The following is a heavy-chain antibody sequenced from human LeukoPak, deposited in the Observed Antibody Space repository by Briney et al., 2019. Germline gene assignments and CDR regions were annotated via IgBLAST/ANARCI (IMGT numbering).Heavy chain of an antibody. CDR2: INSDGSTT. CDR3: ARGRVNSAYD. D-gene: IGHD5-12*01. J-gene: IGHJ4*02. CDR1: GFTFSSYW. V-gene: IGHV3-74*01. Sequence: GGSLRLSCAASGFTFSSYWMYWVRQAPGKGLVWVSRINSDGSTTCYADSVKGRFTISRDNDKNTLYLQMNSQRAEDTAVYHCARGRVNSAYDWGKGTLVTVS.